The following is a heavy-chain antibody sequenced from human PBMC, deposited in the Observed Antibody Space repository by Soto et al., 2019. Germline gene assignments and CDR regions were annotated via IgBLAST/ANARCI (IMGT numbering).Heavy chain of an antibody. D-gene: IGHD5-12*01. CDR3: AKDRRSGYFLFYY. V-gene: IGHV3-30*18. CDR2: ISYDGSNK. J-gene: IGHJ4*02. CDR1: GFTFSGYG. Sequence: GGSLRLSCAASGFTFSGYGMHWVRQAPGKGLEWVAFISYDGSNKYYADYVKGRFTISRDNSKKTLYLQMSRLRADDTGVYFCAKDRRSGYFLFYYWGQGTPVTVSS.